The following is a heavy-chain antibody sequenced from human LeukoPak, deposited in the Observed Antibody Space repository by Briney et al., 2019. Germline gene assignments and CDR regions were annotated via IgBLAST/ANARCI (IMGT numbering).Heavy chain of an antibody. V-gene: IGHV4-59*08. CDR3: ARQEGYSSSWHFDY. CDR1: GGSISSYY. Sequence: SETLSLTCTVSGGSISSYYWSWIRQPPGKGLEWIGYIYYSGSTNYNPSLKSRVTISVDTSKNQFSLKLSSVTAADTAVYYCARQEGYSSSWHFDYWGQGTLVTVSS. D-gene: IGHD6-13*01. CDR2: IYYSGST. J-gene: IGHJ4*02.